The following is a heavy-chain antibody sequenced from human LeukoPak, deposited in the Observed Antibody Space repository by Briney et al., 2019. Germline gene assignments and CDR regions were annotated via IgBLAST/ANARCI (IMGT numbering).Heavy chain of an antibody. J-gene: IGHJ4*02. V-gene: IGHV1-69*13. CDR2: IIPIFGTA. D-gene: IGHD4-11*01. CDR3: ARDRISRRLPFFDY. CDR1: GYTFTSYA. Sequence: SVKVSCKASGYTFTSYAISWVRQAPGQGLEWMGGIIPIFGTANYAQKFQGRVTITADESMSTAYMELSSLRSEDTAVYYCARDRISRRLPFFDYWGQGTLVTVSS.